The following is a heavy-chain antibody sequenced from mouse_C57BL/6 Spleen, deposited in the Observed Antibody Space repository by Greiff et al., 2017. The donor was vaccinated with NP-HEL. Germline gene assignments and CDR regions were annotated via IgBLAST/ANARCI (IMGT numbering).Heavy chain of an antibody. CDR3: ARRTGTYAMDY. J-gene: IGHJ4*01. CDR2: ISSGSSTI. Sequence: EVHLVESGGGLVKPGGSLKLSCAASGFTFSDYGMHWVRQAPEKGLEWVAYISSGSSTIYYADTVKGRFTISRDNAKNTLFLQMTSLRSEDTAMYYCARRTGTYAMDYWGKGTSVTVSS. D-gene: IGHD4-1*01. V-gene: IGHV5-17*01. CDR1: GFTFSDYG.